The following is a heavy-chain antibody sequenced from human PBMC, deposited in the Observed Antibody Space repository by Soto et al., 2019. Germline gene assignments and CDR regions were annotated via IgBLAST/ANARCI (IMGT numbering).Heavy chain of an antibody. J-gene: IGHJ6*02. CDR1: GGSFTSLI. D-gene: IGHD7-27*01. CDR2: IIPVLGVE. V-gene: IGHV1-69*02. Sequence: QVQLVQSGAEVKKPGSSVKVSCKASGGSFTSLIITWVRQAPGQGLEWMGRIIPVLGVEYYAQKFQGRVTITADKSTTPAYMERTSLTSEDTAVYYCAKSPTPGSAPPSYYGMDVWGRGTTVTVSS. CDR3: AKSPTPGSAPPSYYGMDV.